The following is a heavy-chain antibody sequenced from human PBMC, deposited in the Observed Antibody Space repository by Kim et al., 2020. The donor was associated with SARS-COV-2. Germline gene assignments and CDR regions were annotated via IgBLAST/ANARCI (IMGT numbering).Heavy chain of an antibody. CDR2: IDWDDDR. V-gene: IGHV2-70*11. CDR3: ARLRGTGTTRSQSYRYYMDV. CDR1: GFSLSTRGIC. D-gene: IGHD1-7*01. J-gene: IGHJ6*03. Sequence: SGPTLVNPTQTLTLTCTFSGFSLSTRGICVSWIRQSPGKALEWLARIDWDDDRYYNKSLKTRLTISKDTSKNQVVLIMTNMDPVDTATYSCARLRGTGTTRSQSYRYYMDVWGKGTMVTVSS.